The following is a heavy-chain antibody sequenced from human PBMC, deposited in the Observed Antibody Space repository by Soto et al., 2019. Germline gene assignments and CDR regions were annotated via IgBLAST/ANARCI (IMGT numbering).Heavy chain of an antibody. D-gene: IGHD1-26*01. CDR3: ARGGGIRVYYYYGMDV. Sequence: GSSLKVSCKASGGTFSSYAISWVRQAPGQGLEWMGIINPSGGSTSYAQKFQGRVTMTRDTSTSTVYMELSSLRSEDTAVYYCARGGGIRVYYYYGMDVWGQGTTVTVSS. V-gene: IGHV1-46*01. J-gene: IGHJ6*02. CDR2: INPSGGST. CDR1: GGTFSSYA.